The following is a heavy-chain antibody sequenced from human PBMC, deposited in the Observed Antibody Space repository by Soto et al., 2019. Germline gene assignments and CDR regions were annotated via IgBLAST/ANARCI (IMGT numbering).Heavy chain of an antibody. D-gene: IGHD3-3*01. CDR2: ISGSGGST. Sequence: EVQLLESGGGLVQPGGSLRLSCAASGLTFSSYAMSWVRQAPGKGLEWVSAISGSGGSTYYADSVKGRFTISRDNSKNTLYLQLNSLRAEDTAVYYCAKDRGLRFTPVWFDPWGQGTLVTVSS. J-gene: IGHJ5*02. CDR1: GLTFSSYA. V-gene: IGHV3-23*01. CDR3: AKDRGLRFTPVWFDP.